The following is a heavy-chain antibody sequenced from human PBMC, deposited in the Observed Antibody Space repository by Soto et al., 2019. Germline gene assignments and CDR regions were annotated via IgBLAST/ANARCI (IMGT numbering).Heavy chain of an antibody. CDR2: ISYDGSNK. D-gene: IGHD2-15*01. CDR1: GLTFSSYA. J-gene: IGHJ5*02. Sequence: GGSLRLSCAASGLTFSSYAMHWVRQGPGKGLEWVAVISYDGSNKYYADSVKGRFTISRDNSKNTLYLQMNSLRAEDTAVYYCARDVGYCSGGSCYSTWFDPWGQGTLVTVSS. V-gene: IGHV3-30-3*01. CDR3: ARDVGYCSGGSCYSTWFDP.